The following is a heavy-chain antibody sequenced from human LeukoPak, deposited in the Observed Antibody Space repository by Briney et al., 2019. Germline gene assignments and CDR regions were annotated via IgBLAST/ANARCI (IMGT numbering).Heavy chain of an antibody. CDR1: GYTFTSYY. CDR3: ARASRDFWSGYRSNYFDF. CDR2: INPSGGST. Sequence: ASVKVSCKASGYTFTSYYMHWVRQAPGQGLEWMGIINPSGGSTSYAQKFQGRVTMTRDTSTSTVYMGLSSLRSEDTAVYYCARASRDFWSGYRSNYFDFWGQGTLVTVSS. V-gene: IGHV1-46*01. D-gene: IGHD3-3*01. J-gene: IGHJ4*02.